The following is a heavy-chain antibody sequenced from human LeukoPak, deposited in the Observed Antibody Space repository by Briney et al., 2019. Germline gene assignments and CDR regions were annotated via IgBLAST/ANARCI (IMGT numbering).Heavy chain of an antibody. D-gene: IGHD3-10*01. CDR2: IYSGGST. Sequence: GGTLRLSCAASGFTFSNYGMNWVRQAPGKGLEWVSVIYSGGSTYYADSVKGRFTISRDNSKNTLYLQMNSLRAEDTAVYYCALFNYYGSGSSFDYWGQGTLVTVSS. V-gene: IGHV3-66*01. CDR3: ALFNYYGSGSSFDY. CDR1: GFTFSNYG. J-gene: IGHJ4*02.